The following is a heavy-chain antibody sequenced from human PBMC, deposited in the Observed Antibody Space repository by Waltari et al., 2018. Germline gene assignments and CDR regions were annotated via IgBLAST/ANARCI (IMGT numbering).Heavy chain of an antibody. J-gene: IGHJ6*02. CDR2: IYSGGSK. V-gene: IGHV3-53*01. Sequence: EVQLVESGGGLIQPGGSLRLSCAASGFTVSSNYMSWFRRAPGKGMEWVSVIYSGGSKYDADSVKGRFTISRDNSKNTLYLQMNSLRAEDTAVYYCGVAATVYYGMDVWGQGTTVTVSS. CDR1: GFTVSSNY. D-gene: IGHD2-15*01. CDR3: GVAATVYYGMDV.